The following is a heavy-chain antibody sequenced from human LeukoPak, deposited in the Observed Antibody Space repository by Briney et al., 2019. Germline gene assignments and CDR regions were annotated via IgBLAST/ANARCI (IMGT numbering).Heavy chain of an antibody. V-gene: IGHV3-23*01. Sequence: PGGSLRLSCAASEFSVGSNYMTWVRQAPGKGLEWVSAISGSGGSTYYADSVKGRFTISRDNSKNTLYLQMNSLRAEDTAVYYCAKDPDRGLWELPVGSLFDYWGQGTLVTVSS. CDR1: EFSVGSNY. J-gene: IGHJ4*02. CDR2: ISGSGGST. CDR3: AKDPDRGLWELPVGSLFDY. D-gene: IGHD1-26*01.